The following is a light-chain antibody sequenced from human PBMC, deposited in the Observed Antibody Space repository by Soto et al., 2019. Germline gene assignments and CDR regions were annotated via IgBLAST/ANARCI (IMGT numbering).Light chain of an antibody. J-gene: IGKJ3*01. Sequence: EIVLTQSPGNLSLSPGERATLSCRASQSVNSNYLAWYQQKPGQAPRLLIYGASTRATGIPDRFSGSGSGTDFTLTISRLEPEDFAVYYCHQFGSDSLFTFGPGTKVDIK. V-gene: IGKV3-20*01. CDR1: QSVNSNY. CDR3: HQFGSDSLFT. CDR2: GAS.